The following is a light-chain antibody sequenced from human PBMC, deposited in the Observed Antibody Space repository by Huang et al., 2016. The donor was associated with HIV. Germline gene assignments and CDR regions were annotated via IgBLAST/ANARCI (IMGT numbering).Light chain of an antibody. J-gene: IGKJ1*01. CDR1: QSGSSSY. Sequence: EIVLTQSPGTLSLSPGERATLSCRASQSGSSSYLAWYQQKPGQAPRLLFYGASNRATGIPDRFSGSGSGTDFTLTISRLEPEDFAVYYCQQYDSSPWTFGQGTKVEIK. V-gene: IGKV3-20*01. CDR3: QQYDSSPWT. CDR2: GAS.